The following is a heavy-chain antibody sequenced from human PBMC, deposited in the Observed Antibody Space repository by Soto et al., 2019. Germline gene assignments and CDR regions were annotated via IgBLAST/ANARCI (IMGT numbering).Heavy chain of an antibody. D-gene: IGHD3-22*01. V-gene: IGHV4-59*01. CDR1: GGSISSYY. CDR3: VRDLCYYASSGYWPYYYCMDV. CDR2: IYYSGST. J-gene: IGHJ6*02. Sequence: PSETLSLTCTVSGGSISSYYWSWIRQPPGKGLEWIGYIYYSGSTNYNPSNKSRVTISVDTSKNQSSLKLSSVTAADTAVYYCVRDLCYYASSGYWPYYYCMDVWGQGTTVTVSS.